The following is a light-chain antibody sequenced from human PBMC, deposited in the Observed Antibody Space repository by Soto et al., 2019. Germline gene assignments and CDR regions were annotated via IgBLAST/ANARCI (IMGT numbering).Light chain of an antibody. Sequence: EIVSTQSPGTLSLSPGERATLSCRASQSVSNNYLAWYKQKPGQAPRLLIYGASNRATGIPDRFSGSGSGTDFTLTISRLQPEDFAVDYCQQYGSSGTFGQGTKVDIK. CDR1: QSVSNNY. CDR3: QQYGSSGT. J-gene: IGKJ1*01. CDR2: GAS. V-gene: IGKV3-20*01.